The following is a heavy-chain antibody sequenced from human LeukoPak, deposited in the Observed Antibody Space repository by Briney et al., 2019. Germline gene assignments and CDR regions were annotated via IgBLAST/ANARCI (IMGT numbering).Heavy chain of an antibody. CDR1: GGSFSGYY. J-gene: IGHJ4*02. V-gene: IGHV4-34*01. D-gene: IGHD6-13*01. Sequence: SETLSLTCAVYGGSFSGYYWSWIRQPPGKGLEWIGEINHSGSTNYNPSLKSRVTISVDTSKNQFSLKLSSVTAADTAVYYCARGGLTRGCSSSRRYFDYWGQGTLVTVSS. CDR3: ARGGLTRGCSSSRRYFDY. CDR2: INHSGST.